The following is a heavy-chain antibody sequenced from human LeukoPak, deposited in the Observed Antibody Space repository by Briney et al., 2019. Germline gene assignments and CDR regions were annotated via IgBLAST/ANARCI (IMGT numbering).Heavy chain of an antibody. Sequence: SETLSLTCTVSGGSISSYYWSWIRQPPGKGLEWIGYIYYRGNTNYNPSLKSRVTISVDTSKNQFSLKLSSVTAADTAVYYCARHLGYCSSTGCNSWFDPWGQGTLVTVSS. CDR1: GGSISSYY. D-gene: IGHD2-2*03. J-gene: IGHJ5*02. V-gene: IGHV4-59*08. CDR2: IYYRGNT. CDR3: ARHLGYCSSTGCNSWFDP.